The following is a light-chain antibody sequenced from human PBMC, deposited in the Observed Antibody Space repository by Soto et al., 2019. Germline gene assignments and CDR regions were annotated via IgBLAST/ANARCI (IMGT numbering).Light chain of an antibody. Sequence: ELLMTQSPSTLSVSPGDRATLSCRASQSVSSNLAWYQQKPGQAPRLLIYGASTRATGIPARLSGSGSGTEFTLTISSLQSEDFPVYYCQQYNNWWTFGQGTKVDNK. V-gene: IGKV3-15*01. CDR2: GAS. CDR3: QQYNNWWT. J-gene: IGKJ1*01. CDR1: QSVSSN.